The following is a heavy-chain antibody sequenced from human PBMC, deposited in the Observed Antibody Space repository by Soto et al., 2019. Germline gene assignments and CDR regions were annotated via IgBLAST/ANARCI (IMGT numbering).Heavy chain of an antibody. CDR1: GGSISSSSYY. V-gene: IGHV4-39*01. CDR3: ARTVVLRYFDWLYATPIDY. Sequence: SETLSLTCTVSGGSISSSSYYWGWIRQPPGKGLEWIGSIYYSGSTYYNPSLKSRVTISVDTSKNQFSLKLSSVTAADTAVYYCARTVVLRYFDWLYATPIDYWGQGTLVTVSS. J-gene: IGHJ4*02. D-gene: IGHD3-9*01. CDR2: IYYSGST.